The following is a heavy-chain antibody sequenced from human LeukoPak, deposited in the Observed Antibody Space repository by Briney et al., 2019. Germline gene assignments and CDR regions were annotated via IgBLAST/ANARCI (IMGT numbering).Heavy chain of an antibody. V-gene: IGHV3-74*01. CDR3: ARGDHVGYFLDY. D-gene: IGHD1-26*01. J-gene: IGHJ4*02. Sequence: GGSLRLSCAASGFTFSGYWMHWVRQAPGKGLVWVSRIYTDGSKTNYADSVWGRFTISRDNAKNTLYLQLDSLRAEDTAVYYCARGDHVGYFLDYWGQGTLVTVSS. CDR2: IYTDGSKT. CDR1: GFTFSGYW.